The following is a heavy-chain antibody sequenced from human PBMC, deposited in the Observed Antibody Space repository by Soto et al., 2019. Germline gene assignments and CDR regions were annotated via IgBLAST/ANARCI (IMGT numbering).Heavy chain of an antibody. CDR1: GFTFSSYA. V-gene: IGHV3-23*01. Sequence: GESLKISCAASGFTFSSYAMSWVRQAPGKGLEWVSAISGSGGSTYYADSVKGRFTISRDNSKNTLYLQMNSLRAEDTAVYYCAKDVSTYYYESSGYYGPYWGQGTLVTSPQ. J-gene: IGHJ4*02. CDR2: ISGSGGST. D-gene: IGHD3-22*01. CDR3: AKDVSTYYYESSGYYGPY.